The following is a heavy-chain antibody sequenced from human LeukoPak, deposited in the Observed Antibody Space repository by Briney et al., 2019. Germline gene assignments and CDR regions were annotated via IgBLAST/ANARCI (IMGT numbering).Heavy chain of an antibody. Sequence: GGSLRLSCAASGFTFSDYWMHWVRQAPGKGLVWVSRVNRDGSSTSYADSVKGRFTISRDNAKNTLSLQMNSLRAEDTAVYYCARDRSISAAGDTYWGQGTLVAVSS. V-gene: IGHV3-74*01. D-gene: IGHD6-13*01. CDR3: ARDRSISAAGDTY. CDR2: VNRDGSST. CDR1: GFTFSDYW. J-gene: IGHJ4*02.